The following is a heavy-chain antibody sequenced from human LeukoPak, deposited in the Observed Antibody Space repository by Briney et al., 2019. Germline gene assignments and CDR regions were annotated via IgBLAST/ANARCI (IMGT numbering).Heavy chain of an antibody. CDR3: ARLYGGTGDH. Sequence: GRSLRLSCAASGFTFSSYAMHWVRQAPGKGLEWVAVISYDGSNKYYADSVKSRFTISRDNSKNTLYLQMNSLRAEDTAVYYCARLYGGTGDHWGQGTLVTVSS. CDR2: ISYDGSNK. CDR1: GFTFSSYA. J-gene: IGHJ4*02. V-gene: IGHV3-30-3*01. D-gene: IGHD4-23*01.